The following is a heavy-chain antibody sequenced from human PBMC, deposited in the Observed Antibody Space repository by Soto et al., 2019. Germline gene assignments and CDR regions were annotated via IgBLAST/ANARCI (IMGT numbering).Heavy chain of an antibody. CDR1: GGSISSGGYY. CDR2: IYYSGST. V-gene: IGHV4-31*03. D-gene: IGHD6-13*01. J-gene: IGHJ5*02. Sequence: QVQLQESGPGLVKPSQTLSLICTVSGGSISSGGYYWSWIRQHPGKGLEWIGYIYYSGSTYYNPSLKSRVTISVDTSKNQFSLKLSSVTAADTAVYYCAASSSWAHNWFDPWGQGTLVTVSS. CDR3: AASSSWAHNWFDP.